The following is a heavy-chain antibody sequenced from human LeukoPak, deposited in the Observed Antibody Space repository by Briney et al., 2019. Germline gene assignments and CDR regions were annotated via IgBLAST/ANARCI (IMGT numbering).Heavy chain of an antibody. CDR2: VHLDGRT. Sequence: SGTLSLTCVVSGGSVTSTNWWTWVRQPPGKGLEWIGEVHLDGRTNYNPSLTGRLTLSVDLYENHISLKLTSVTAADTAVYYCAREGGFYRPLDYLGQGTLVTVSS. D-gene: IGHD3-3*01. CDR1: GGSVTSTNW. V-gene: IGHV4-4*02. J-gene: IGHJ4*02. CDR3: AREGGFYRPLDY.